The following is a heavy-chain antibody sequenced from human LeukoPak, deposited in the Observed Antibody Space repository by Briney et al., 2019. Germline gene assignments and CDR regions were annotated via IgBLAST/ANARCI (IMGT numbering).Heavy chain of an antibody. CDR2: IIPIFGTA. CDR1: GGTSSSYA. Sequence: GASVKVSCKASGGTSSSYAISWVRQAPGQGLEWMGGIIPIFGTANYAQKFQGRVTITADESTSTAYMELSSLRSEDTAVYYCAREYSSSSGIVFDPWGQGTLVTVSS. V-gene: IGHV1-69*13. D-gene: IGHD6-6*01. CDR3: AREYSSSSGIVFDP. J-gene: IGHJ5*02.